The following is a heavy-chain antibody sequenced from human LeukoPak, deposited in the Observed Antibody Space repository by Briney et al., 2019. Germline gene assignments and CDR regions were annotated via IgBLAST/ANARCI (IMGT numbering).Heavy chain of an antibody. J-gene: IGHJ5*02. D-gene: IGHD3-22*01. V-gene: IGHV3-23*01. CDR3: AKGSSGYFADL. CDR2: ISNDGGGT. Sequence: GGSLRLSCAASGFTFNNYCLIWVRQAPGKGLEWVAAISNDGGGTMYTAFVEGRFTISRDNSKNTLFLQMNRLRAEDTALYYCAKGSSGYFADLWGQGTLVTVSS. CDR1: GFTFNNYC.